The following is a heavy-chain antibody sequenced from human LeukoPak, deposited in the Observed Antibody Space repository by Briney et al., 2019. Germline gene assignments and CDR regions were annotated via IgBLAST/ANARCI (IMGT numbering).Heavy chain of an antibody. CDR2: IYYSGGT. CDR1: GGSISSGGYY. J-gene: IGHJ5*02. CDR3: ARLWGITYYDDSSGYNNWFDP. D-gene: IGHD3-22*01. Sequence: ASETLSLTCTVSGGSISSGGYYWSWIRQYPGKGLEWIGYIYYSGGTYYNPSLKSRVSISVDTSKNQFSLKLSSVTAADTAVYYCARLWGITYYDDSSGYNNWFDPWGQGTLVTVSS. V-gene: IGHV4-31*03.